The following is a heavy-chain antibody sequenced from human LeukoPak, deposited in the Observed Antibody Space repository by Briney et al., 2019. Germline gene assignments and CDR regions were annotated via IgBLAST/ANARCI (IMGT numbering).Heavy chain of an antibody. D-gene: IGHD1-26*01. CDR3: ARDPEGATILGAFDI. V-gene: IGHV4-39*07. CDR2: IYYSGST. Sequence: PSQTLSLTCTVSGDSISSGDYYWGWIRQPPGKGLEWIGSIYYSGSTYHNPSLKSRVTISVDTSKNQFSLKLSSVTAADTAVYYCARDPEGATILGAFDIWGQGTMVTVSS. J-gene: IGHJ3*02. CDR1: GDSISSGDYY.